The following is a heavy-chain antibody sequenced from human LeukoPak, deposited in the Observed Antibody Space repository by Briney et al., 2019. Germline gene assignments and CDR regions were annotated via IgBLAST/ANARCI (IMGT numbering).Heavy chain of an antibody. J-gene: IGHJ4*02. CDR3: ARVGAAMETYFDY. V-gene: IGHV3-21*01. CDR2: ISSSSSYI. Sequence: GGSLRLSCAASGFTVSSNYMNWVRQAPGKGLEWVSSISSSSSYIYYADSVKGRFTISRDNAKNSLYLQMNSLRAEDTAVYYCARVGAAMETYFDYWGQGTLVTASS. D-gene: IGHD5-18*01. CDR1: GFTVSSNY.